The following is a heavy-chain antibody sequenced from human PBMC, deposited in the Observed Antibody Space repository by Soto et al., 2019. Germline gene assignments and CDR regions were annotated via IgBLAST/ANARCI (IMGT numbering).Heavy chain of an antibody. J-gene: IGHJ4*02. D-gene: IGHD1-26*01. V-gene: IGHV4-34*01. CDR1: GGSFSGYY. Sequence: QVQLQQWGAGLLKPSETLSLTCAVYGGSFSGYYWSWIRQPPGKGLEWIGEINHSGSTNYNPSLKSRVTISVDTSKNQFSLKLSSVTAADTAVYYCARNGRNGSYSRRYYFDYWGQGTLVTVSS. CDR3: ARNGRNGSYSRRYYFDY. CDR2: INHSGST.